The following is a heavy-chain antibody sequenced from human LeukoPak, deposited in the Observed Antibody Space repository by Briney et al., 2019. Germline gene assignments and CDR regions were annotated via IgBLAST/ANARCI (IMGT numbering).Heavy chain of an antibody. CDR1: GGPISSDDYY. J-gene: IGHJ4*02. V-gene: IGHV4-30-4*01. Sequence: SQTLSLTCTVSGGPISSDDYYGRWIRQPPGKGLEWIGYIYYSGSTYYSPSLKSRVTISVDTSKNQFSLKLSSVTAADTAVYYCARAFGSGSHPLDYWGQGTLVTVSS. D-gene: IGHD3-10*01. CDR3: ARAFGSGSHPLDY. CDR2: IYYSGST.